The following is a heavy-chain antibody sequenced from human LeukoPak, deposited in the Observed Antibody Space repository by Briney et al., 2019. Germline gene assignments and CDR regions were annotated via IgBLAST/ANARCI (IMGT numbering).Heavy chain of an antibody. J-gene: IGHJ3*02. D-gene: IGHD6-13*01. CDR3: AKDGDWTIAAAGVNDDAFHI. Sequence: PGGSLRLSCTTSGFIFKNAWMSWIRQAPGKGLEWVSGISWNSDTIGYADSVKGRFTISRDNAKNSLYLQMNSLRAEDTAFYYCAKDGDWTIAAAGVNDDAFHIWGQGTMVTVSS. CDR1: GFIFKNAW. CDR2: ISWNSDTI. V-gene: IGHV3-9*01.